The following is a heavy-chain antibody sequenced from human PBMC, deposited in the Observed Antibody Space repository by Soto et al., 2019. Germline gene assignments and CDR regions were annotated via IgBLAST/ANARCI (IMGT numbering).Heavy chain of an antibody. J-gene: IGHJ3*02. Sequence: QITLKESGPTLVKPTQTLTLTCTFSGFSLSTSGVGVGWIRQPPGKALEWLALIYWDDDKRYSPSLKSRLTITKDTSKNQVVLTMTNMDPVDTATYYCAHRLEVRGVIGPYDAFDIWGQGTMVTVSS. CDR2: IYWDDDK. D-gene: IGHD3-10*01. CDR3: AHRLEVRGVIGPYDAFDI. V-gene: IGHV2-5*02. CDR1: GFSLSTSGVG.